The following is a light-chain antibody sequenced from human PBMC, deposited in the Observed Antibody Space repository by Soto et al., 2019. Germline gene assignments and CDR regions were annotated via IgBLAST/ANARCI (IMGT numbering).Light chain of an antibody. Sequence: QSVLTQPPSASGSPGQSLTISCTGTSSDVGFYNFVSWYQQRPGKAPKLVIYEVTKRPSGVPDRFSGSKSGSTASLTVSGLQADDEADYYCASYAGTKLFVFGRGTKATV. CDR1: SSDVGFYNF. CDR3: ASYAGTKLFV. V-gene: IGLV2-8*01. CDR2: EVT. J-gene: IGLJ1*01.